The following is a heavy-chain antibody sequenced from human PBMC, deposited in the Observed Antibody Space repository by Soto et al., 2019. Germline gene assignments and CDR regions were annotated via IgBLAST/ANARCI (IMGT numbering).Heavy chain of an antibody. CDR1: GGSISGFF. CDR2: VAASGST. Sequence: SETRSLTCTVSGGSISGFFWTWVRQPPGMPLEGLGHVAASGSTAYNPSLRSRLSLSLDVSKNRFSLESTSVTAADTATYFCARGGSTHYYYGLDVWGQGTTVNDSS. J-gene: IGHJ6*02. V-gene: IGHV4-4*07. CDR3: ARGGSTHYYYGLDV.